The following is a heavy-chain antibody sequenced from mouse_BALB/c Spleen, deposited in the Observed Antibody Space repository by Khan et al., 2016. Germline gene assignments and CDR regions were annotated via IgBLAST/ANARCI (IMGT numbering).Heavy chain of an antibody. CDR1: EYIFTNYG. CDR2: INTNTGEP. Sequence: QIQLVQSGPELKKPGETVKISCKASEYIFTNYGMNWVKQAPGKGLKWMGWINTNTGEPTYAEEFKGRVAFSLADSASTAYLQINNLKNEDSSTYFCARTGDYPYYAMDYWGQGTSVTVSS. CDR3: ARTGDYPYYAMDY. D-gene: IGHD2-13*01. J-gene: IGHJ4*01. V-gene: IGHV9-3*02.